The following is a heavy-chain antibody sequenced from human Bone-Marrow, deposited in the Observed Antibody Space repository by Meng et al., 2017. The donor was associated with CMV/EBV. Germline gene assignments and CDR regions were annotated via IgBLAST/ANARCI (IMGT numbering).Heavy chain of an antibody. V-gene: IGHV3-30*04. CDR3: ARGCSTRCFFDY. CDR2: ISYDGSNK. CDR1: GFTFSSYT. Sequence: GESLKISCAASGFTFSSYTMHWVRQAPGKGLEWVAVISYDGSNKYYADSVKGRFTISRDNSKNTVYLQMNSLRAEDTALYYCARGCSTRCFFDYWGQGTLVTVSS. J-gene: IGHJ4*02. D-gene: IGHD2-2*01.